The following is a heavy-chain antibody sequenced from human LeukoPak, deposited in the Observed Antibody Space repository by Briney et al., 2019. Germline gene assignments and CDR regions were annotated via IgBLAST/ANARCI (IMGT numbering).Heavy chain of an antibody. D-gene: IGHD6-13*01. Sequence: ASVKVSCKASGGTFSSYAISWVRQAPGQGLEWMGRIIPILGIANYAQKFQGRVTITADKFTSTAYMELSSLRSEDTAVYYCARDQEGSSSFYFDYWGQGTLVTVSS. CDR3: ARDQEGSSSFYFDY. CDR1: GGTFSSYA. CDR2: IIPILGIA. V-gene: IGHV1-69*04. J-gene: IGHJ4*02.